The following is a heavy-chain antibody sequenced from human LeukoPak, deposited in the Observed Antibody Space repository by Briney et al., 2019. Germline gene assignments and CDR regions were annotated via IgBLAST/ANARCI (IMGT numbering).Heavy chain of an antibody. CDR2: NYYSGST. V-gene: IGHV4-39*01. J-gene: IGHJ5*02. D-gene: IGHD2-2*01. CDR3: ARHFVVVPAAQYTLYNWFDP. CDR1: GGSISSSSYY. Sequence: SETLSLTCTVSGGSISSSSYYWGWIRQPPGKGLEWIGSNYYSGSTYYNPSLKSRVTISVDTSKNQFSLKLSSVTAADTAVYYCARHFVVVPAAQYTLYNWFDPWGQGTLVTVSS.